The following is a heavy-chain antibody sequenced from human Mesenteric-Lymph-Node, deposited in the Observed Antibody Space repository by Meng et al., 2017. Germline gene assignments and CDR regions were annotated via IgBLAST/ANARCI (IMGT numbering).Heavy chain of an antibody. CDR3: ATSAAAGDS. V-gene: IGHV3-11*01. CDR1: GFTFSDHH. D-gene: IGHD6-13*01. CDR2: ISSSGNII. J-gene: IGHJ5*01. Sequence: QVQLVESGGGLFKPGGSLRLSCAASGFTFSDHHMTWIRQAPGKGLECISYISSSGNIIHYADSVKGRFTISRDNAKNSLYLQMNSLRADDTALYYCATSAAAGDSWGQGTLVTVSS.